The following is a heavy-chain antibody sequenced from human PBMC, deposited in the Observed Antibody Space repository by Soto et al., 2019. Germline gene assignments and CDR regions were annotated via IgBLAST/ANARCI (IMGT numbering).Heavy chain of an antibody. CDR1: GFTFRNYA. Sequence: EVQLLESGGALVQPGGSLRLSCAASGFTFRNYAMSWVRQAPGKGLEWVSRISGNGGDINYADSVKGRFTISRDNSKNTLNLQMNSRRAEDTAVYYCAKRGDIVEVSRTFVGYGMDVWGQGTTVTVSS. V-gene: IGHV3-23*01. J-gene: IGHJ6*02. CDR3: AKRGDIVEVSRTFVGYGMDV. D-gene: IGHD2-2*01. CDR2: ISGNGGDI.